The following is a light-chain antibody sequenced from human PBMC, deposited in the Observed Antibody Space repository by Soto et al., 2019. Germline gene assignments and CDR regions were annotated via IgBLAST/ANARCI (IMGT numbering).Light chain of an antibody. CDR1: HSINTY. Sequence: DIQMTQSPSSLAASVGDRVTITCRASHSINTYVNWYKQKPGTAPKLLIYGASSLQTGVPSRFIGSGSGTDFTLTISSLQPEDFAIYYCQQSYSAHTWTFGQGTKVEI. V-gene: IGKV1-39*01. J-gene: IGKJ1*01. CDR3: QQSYSAHTWT. CDR2: GAS.